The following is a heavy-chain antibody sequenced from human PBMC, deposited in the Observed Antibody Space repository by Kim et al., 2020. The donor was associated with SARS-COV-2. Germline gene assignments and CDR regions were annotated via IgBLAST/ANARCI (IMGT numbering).Heavy chain of an antibody. D-gene: IGHD6-13*01. V-gene: IGHV1-8*01. CDR3: ARVLGGLAAAGTVDY. Sequence: ASVKVSCKASGYTFTSYDINWVRQATGQGLEWMGWMNPNSVNTGYAQKFQGRVTMTRNTSISTAHMELSSLRSEDTAVYYCARVLGGLAAAGTVDYWGQGTLVTVSS. CDR2: MNPNSVNT. CDR1: GYTFTSYD. J-gene: IGHJ4*02.